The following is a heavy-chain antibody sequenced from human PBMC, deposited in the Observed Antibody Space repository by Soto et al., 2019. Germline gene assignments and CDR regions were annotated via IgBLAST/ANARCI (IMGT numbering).Heavy chain of an antibody. V-gene: IGHV3-72*01. Sequence: GGSLRLSCAASGFTFSDHYMDWVRKAPGKGLQWVGRTRNKADSYTTEYAASVKGRLTISRDDSKDSLYLQMNSVNAEYTAVYYCATGVVGAADYWGQGTLVTVSS. CDR1: GFTFSDHY. J-gene: IGHJ4*02. CDR2: TRNKADSYTT. D-gene: IGHD1-26*01. CDR3: ATGVVGAADY.